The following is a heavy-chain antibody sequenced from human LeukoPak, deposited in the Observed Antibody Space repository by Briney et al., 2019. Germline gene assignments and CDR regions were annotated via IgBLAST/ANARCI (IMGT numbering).Heavy chain of an antibody. D-gene: IGHD4-23*01. Sequence: GASVKVSCKASGYTFTTYDINWVRDATGQGLEWMGWMNPNSGNTGYAQKFQGRVTMTRNTSISTAYMELSSLRSEDTAVYYCARGPNKSDGGNSGSAWFDPWGQGTLVTVSS. CDR1: GYTFTTYD. V-gene: IGHV1-8*01. J-gene: IGHJ5*02. CDR3: ARGPNKSDGGNSGSAWFDP. CDR2: MNPNSGNT.